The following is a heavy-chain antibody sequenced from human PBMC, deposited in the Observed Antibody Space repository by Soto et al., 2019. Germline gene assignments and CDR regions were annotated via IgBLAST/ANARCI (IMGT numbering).Heavy chain of an antibody. J-gene: IGHJ6*02. CDR3: ANSEYSRYKNIDV. D-gene: IGHD5-18*01. CDR1: GFSFRGYG. Sequence: VQLLESGGGLVQPGGSLRLACAASGFSFRGYGMHWVRQAPGRGLEWVALISYDGSIKYYADSVRGRFTISRDNSKNTLYLQMNSLRAEDTAVYYCANSEYSRYKNIDVWGQGTTVTVSS. V-gene: IGHV3-30*18. CDR2: ISYDGSIK.